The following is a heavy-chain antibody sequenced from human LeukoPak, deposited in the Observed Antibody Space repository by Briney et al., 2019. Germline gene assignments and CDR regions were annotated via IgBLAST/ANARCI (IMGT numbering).Heavy chain of an antibody. J-gene: IGHJ4*02. D-gene: IGHD2-2*01. CDR1: GFTFSSYS. Sequence: PGGSLRLSCVASGFTFSSYSMSWIRQAPGKGLEWVSYISSSGSTIYYADSVKGRFTISRDNAKNSLYLQMNSLRAEDTAVYYCASGTSYCSSTSCSDYWGQGTLVTVSS. V-gene: IGHV3-48*04. CDR3: ASGTSYCSSTSCSDY. CDR2: ISSSGSTI.